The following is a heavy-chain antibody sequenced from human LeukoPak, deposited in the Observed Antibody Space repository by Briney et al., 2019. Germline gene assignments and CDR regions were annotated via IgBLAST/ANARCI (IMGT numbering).Heavy chain of an antibody. CDR1: GGSVSSGNYY. J-gene: IGHJ4*02. CDR2: VDYSGST. Sequence: PSETLSLTCSVSGGSVSSGNYYWSWIRQPPGKGLEWIGYVDYSGSTSYNPSLKRRVTISVDTSKNQFFLKVMYLTAADTAVYYCARGTRTGYGYWGQGTLVTVSS. CDR3: ARGTRTGYGY. V-gene: IGHV4-61*01. D-gene: IGHD1/OR15-1a*01.